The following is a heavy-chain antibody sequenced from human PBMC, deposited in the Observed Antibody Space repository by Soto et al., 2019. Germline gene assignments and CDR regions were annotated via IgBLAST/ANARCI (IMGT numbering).Heavy chain of an antibody. CDR1: GFTFSGSA. CDR3: TSSPSGYSSSIDNAFDI. V-gene: IGHV3-73*01. CDR2: IRSKANSYAT. D-gene: IGHD6-6*01. J-gene: IGHJ3*02. Sequence: GGSLRLSCAASGFTFSGSAMHWVRQASGKGLEWVGRIRSKANSYATAYAASVKGRFTISRDDSKNTAYLQMNSLKTEDTAVYYCTSSPSGYSSSIDNAFDIWGQGTMVTVS.